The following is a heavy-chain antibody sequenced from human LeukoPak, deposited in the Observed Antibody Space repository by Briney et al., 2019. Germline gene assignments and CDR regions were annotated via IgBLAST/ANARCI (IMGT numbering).Heavy chain of an antibody. J-gene: IGHJ4*02. Sequence: ASVKVSCKASSYPFTRYGISWVRQAPGQGLEWMGWISGSNGNTNYAQKFLGRVTMTADISTSTAYMELRSLTSDDTAVYYCARSGRGTYYYFDLWGQGTLVTVSS. CDR1: SYPFTRYG. CDR2: ISGSNGNT. D-gene: IGHD3-10*01. V-gene: IGHV1-18*01. CDR3: ARSGRGTYYYFDL.